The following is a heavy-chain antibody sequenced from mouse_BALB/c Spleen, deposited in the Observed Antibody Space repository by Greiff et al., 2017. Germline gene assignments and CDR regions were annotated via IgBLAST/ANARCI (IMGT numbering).Heavy chain of an antibody. Sequence: EVMLVESGGGLVQPGGSRKLSCAASGFTFSSFGMHWVRQAPEKGLAWVAYISSGSSTIYYADTVKGRFTISRDNPKNTLFLQMTSLRSEDTAMYYCARESGYYSKDYWGQGTTLTVSS. D-gene: IGHD2-3*01. CDR1: GFTFSSFG. CDR3: ARESGYYSKDY. J-gene: IGHJ2*01. V-gene: IGHV5-17*02. CDR2: ISSGSSTI.